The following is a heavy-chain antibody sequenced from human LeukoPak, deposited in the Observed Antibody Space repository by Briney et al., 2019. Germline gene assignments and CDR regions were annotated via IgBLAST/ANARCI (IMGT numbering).Heavy chain of an antibody. CDR2: INHSGST. CDR1: GGSFSGYY. J-gene: IGHJ5*02. CDR3: ARGVDDSSGNYYVIWFDP. Sequence: SETLSLTCAVYGGSFSGYYWSWIRQPPGKGLEWIGEINHSGSTNYNPSLKSRVTISVDTSKNQFSLRLSSVTAADTAVYYCARGVDDSSGNYYVIWFDPWGQGTLVTVS. D-gene: IGHD3-22*01. V-gene: IGHV4-34*01.